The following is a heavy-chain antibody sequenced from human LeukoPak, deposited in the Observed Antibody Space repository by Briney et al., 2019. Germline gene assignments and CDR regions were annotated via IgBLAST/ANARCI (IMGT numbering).Heavy chain of an antibody. CDR2: ISGSGGST. CDR1: GFTFSSYA. V-gene: IGHV3-23*01. J-gene: IGHJ3*02. Sequence: PGGSLRLSCAASGFTFSSYAMSWVRQAPGKGLEWVSAISGSGGSTYYADSVKGRFTISRDNSKNTLYLQMNSLRAEDTAVYYCARDLGGPRYYDSSGYADAFDIWGQGTMVTVSS. CDR3: ARDLGGPRYYDSSGYADAFDI. D-gene: IGHD3-22*01.